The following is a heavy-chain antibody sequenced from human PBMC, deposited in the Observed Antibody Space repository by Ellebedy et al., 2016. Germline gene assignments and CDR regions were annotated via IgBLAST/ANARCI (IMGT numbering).Heavy chain of an antibody. CDR1: GGSITSSSYY. J-gene: IGHJ4*02. V-gene: IGHV4-39*01. Sequence: SETLSLTCTVSGGSITSSSYYWGWIRQPPGKGLEWIGSVYYSGSTYYNPSLQSRVTISVDTSKNQFSLKLSSVTAADTAVYYCARHSLGNVVVTAIFDYWGQGTLVTVSS. CDR2: VYYSGST. D-gene: IGHD2-21*02. CDR3: ARHSLGNVVVTAIFDY.